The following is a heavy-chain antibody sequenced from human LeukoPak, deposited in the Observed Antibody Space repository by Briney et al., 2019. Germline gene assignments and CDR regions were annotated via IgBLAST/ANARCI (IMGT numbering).Heavy chain of an antibody. J-gene: IGHJ4*02. Sequence: SVTVSFTASGGTFTNYAISWVRQAPGQGREWMGRIIPILGIANYAQKFKGRVTITADKSTSTAYIELSSLTSEDTAVYYCAREATGTTWSLFDYWGQGTLVTVSS. V-gene: IGHV1-69*04. CDR3: AREATGTTWSLFDY. D-gene: IGHD1-1*01. CDR2: IIPILGIA. CDR1: GGTFTNYA.